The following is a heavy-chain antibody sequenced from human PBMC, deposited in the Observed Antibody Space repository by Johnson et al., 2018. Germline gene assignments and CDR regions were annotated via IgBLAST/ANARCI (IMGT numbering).Heavy chain of an antibody. D-gene: IGHD3-10*01. J-gene: IGHJ6*03. V-gene: IGHV3-43D*03. CDR1: GFTFDDYA. CDR3: EKVSVPYYYVAGSYSYYYMDV. Sequence: VQLVESGGVVVQPGGSLRLSCAASGFTFDDYAMHWVRQAPGKGLEWVSLISWDGGSTYYADSVKGRFTISRDNSKNSLYLQMNSLRAEDTALYSGEKVSVPYYYVAGSYSYYYMDVWGKGTTVTVSS. CDR2: ISWDGGST.